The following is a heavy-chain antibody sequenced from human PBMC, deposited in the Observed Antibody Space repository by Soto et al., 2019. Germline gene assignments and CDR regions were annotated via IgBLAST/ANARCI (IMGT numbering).Heavy chain of an antibody. J-gene: IGHJ4*02. CDR3: ARDTDYGDCFDY. Sequence: LRLSCAASGLTFSSYSMNWVRQAPGKGLEWVSYISSSSSTIYYADSVKGRFTISRDNAKNSLYLQMNSLRDEDTAVYYCARDTDYGDCFDYWGQGTQVTVSS. CDR1: GLTFSSYS. CDR2: ISSSSSTI. D-gene: IGHD4-17*01. V-gene: IGHV3-48*02.